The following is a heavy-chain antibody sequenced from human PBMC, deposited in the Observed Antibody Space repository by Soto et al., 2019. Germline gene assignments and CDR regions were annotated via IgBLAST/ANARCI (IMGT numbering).Heavy chain of an antibody. V-gene: IGHV3-23*01. J-gene: IGHJ6*03. D-gene: IGHD6-6*01. CDR3: AKDLCQLARESAPQPTDI. CDR1: GMTCSGYD. Sequence: GGCLRLSCAALGMTCSGYDMHWVGQVTRKGRELDSSISGSDGTTYYADAVKGRSTISRHNSKNTLYLQMNSLRAEDTAVYSCAKDLCQLARESAPQPTDIWDKATTVTIAS. CDR2: ISGSDGTT.